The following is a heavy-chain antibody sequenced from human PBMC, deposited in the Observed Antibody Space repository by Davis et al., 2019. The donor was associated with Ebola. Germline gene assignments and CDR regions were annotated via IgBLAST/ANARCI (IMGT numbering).Heavy chain of an antibody. J-gene: IGHJ6*02. CDR3: ARVGGTTNSVAMDV. Sequence: GESLKISCAASGFTFSSYAMHWVRQAPGKGLEWVAVISYDGSNKYYADSVKGRFTISRDNAKRTLYLQMDSLRVEDTAVYYCARVGGTTNSVAMDVWGQGTTVTVSS. CDR2: ISYDGSNK. V-gene: IGHV3-30-3*01. CDR1: GFTFSSYA. D-gene: IGHD2/OR15-2a*01.